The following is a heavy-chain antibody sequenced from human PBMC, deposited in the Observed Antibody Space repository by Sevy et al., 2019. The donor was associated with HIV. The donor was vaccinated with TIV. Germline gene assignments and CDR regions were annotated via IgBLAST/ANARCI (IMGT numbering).Heavy chain of an antibody. D-gene: IGHD3-3*01. CDR3: ARTYDFWSTYYTGSYYYYGMDV. CDR2: IWYDGSHK. CDR1: GFTLSSHG. Sequence: GGSLRLSCVASGFTLSSHGMHWVRQAPGKGLEWVSLIWYDGSHKFYAHSVKGRFTISRDNSKNTLYLQMNSLRAEDTAVYYCARTYDFWSTYYTGSYYYYGMDVWGQGTTVTVSS. J-gene: IGHJ6*02. V-gene: IGHV3-33*01.